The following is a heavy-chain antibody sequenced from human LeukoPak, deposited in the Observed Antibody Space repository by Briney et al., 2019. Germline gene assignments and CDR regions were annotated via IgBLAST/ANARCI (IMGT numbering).Heavy chain of an antibody. Sequence: SETLSLTCTVSGASVSSGSYYWSWIRQPPGKGLEWIGYNSGSTNYNPSLKSRVTISVDTSKNQFSLKLSSVTAADTAVYYCARGSRGYTYGWGQGTLVTVSS. V-gene: IGHV4-61*01. CDR3: ARGSRGYTYG. CDR2: NSGST. D-gene: IGHD5-18*01. J-gene: IGHJ4*02. CDR1: GASVSSGSYY.